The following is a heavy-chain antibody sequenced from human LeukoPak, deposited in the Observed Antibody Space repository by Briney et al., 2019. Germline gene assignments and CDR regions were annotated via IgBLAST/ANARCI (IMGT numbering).Heavy chain of an antibody. V-gene: IGHV1-18*01. CDR1: GYTFTSYG. CDR3: ARVGPCNSTSCYGYYYYYMDV. Sequence: ASVKVSCKASGYTFTSYGISWVRQAPGQGLEWMGWISAYNGNTNYAQKLQGRVTMTTDTSTSTAYMELRSLRSDDTAVYYCARVGPCNSTSCYGYYYYYMDVWGKGTTVTVSS. J-gene: IGHJ6*03. D-gene: IGHD2-2*01. CDR2: ISAYNGNT.